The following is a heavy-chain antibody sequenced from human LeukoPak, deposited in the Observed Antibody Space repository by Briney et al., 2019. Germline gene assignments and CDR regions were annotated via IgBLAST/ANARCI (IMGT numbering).Heavy chain of an antibody. Sequence: GGSLRLSCAASGFTFSSYWMHWVRQAPGKGLVWVSRINSDGSSTSYADSVKGRFTISRGNAKNTLYLQMNSLRAEDTAVYYCARDQGDYDSSGYIDYWGQGTLVTVSS. J-gene: IGHJ4*02. D-gene: IGHD3-22*01. V-gene: IGHV3-74*01. CDR1: GFTFSSYW. CDR3: ARDQGDYDSSGYIDY. CDR2: INSDGSST.